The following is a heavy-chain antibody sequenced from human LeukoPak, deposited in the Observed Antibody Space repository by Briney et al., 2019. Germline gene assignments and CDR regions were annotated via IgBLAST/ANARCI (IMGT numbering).Heavy chain of an antibody. CDR1: GGSISSYY. CDR3: ARGYDYVWGSYRQPLPYFDY. D-gene: IGHD3-16*02. Sequence: SETLSLTCTVSGGSISSYYWSWIRQPPGKGLEWIGYIYYSGSTNYNPSLKSRVTISVVTSKNQFSLKLSSVTAADTAVYYCARGYDYVWGSYRQPLPYFDYWGQGTLVTVSS. CDR2: IYYSGST. V-gene: IGHV4-59*01. J-gene: IGHJ4*02.